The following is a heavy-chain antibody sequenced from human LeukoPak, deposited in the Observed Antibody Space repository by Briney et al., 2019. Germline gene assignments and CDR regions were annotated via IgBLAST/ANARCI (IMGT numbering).Heavy chain of an antibody. V-gene: IGHV4-39*07. J-gene: IGHJ5*02. CDR3: ARERARRTSIAAAGGWFDP. D-gene: IGHD6-13*01. CDR2: IYYGGST. Sequence: SETLSLTCTVSGGSISSSSYYWGWIRQPPGKGLEWIGSIYYGGSTYYDPSLKSRVTISVDTSKNQFSLKLSSVTAADTAVYYCARERARRTSIAAAGGWFDPWGQGTLVTVSS. CDR1: GGSISSSSYY.